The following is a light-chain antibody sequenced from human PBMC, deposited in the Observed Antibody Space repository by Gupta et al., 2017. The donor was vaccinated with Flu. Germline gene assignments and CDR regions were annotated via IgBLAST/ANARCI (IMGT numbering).Light chain of an antibody. J-gene: IGLJ3*02. CDR2: EGS. Sequence: QSALTPPASVSRSPGQPITISCTGTSSDVGSYNLVSWYQQHPGKAPKLMIYEGSKRPSGVSNRFSGSKSGNTASPTISGLQAEDEADYYCCSYAGSSTLVFGGGTKLTVL. CDR1: SSDVGSYNL. CDR3: CSYAGSSTLV. V-gene: IGLV2-23*01.